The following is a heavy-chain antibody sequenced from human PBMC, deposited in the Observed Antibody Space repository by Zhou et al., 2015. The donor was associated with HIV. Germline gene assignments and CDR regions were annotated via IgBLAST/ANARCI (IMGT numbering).Heavy chain of an antibody. Sequence: QVQLVQSGAEVKKPGSSVKVSCKASGGTFSSYAISWVRQAPGQGLEWMGGIIPIFGTANYAQKFQGRVTITADESTSTAYMELSSLRSEDTAVYYCASNSALYYDIRGGNDAFDIWGQGTMVTVSS. D-gene: IGHD3-9*01. J-gene: IGHJ3*02. CDR2: IIPIFGTA. V-gene: IGHV1-69*01. CDR1: GGTFSSYA. CDR3: ASNSALYYDIRGGNDAFDI.